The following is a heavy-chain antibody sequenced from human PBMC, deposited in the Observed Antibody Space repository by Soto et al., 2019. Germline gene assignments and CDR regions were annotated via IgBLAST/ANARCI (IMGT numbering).Heavy chain of an antibody. V-gene: IGHV6-1*01. D-gene: IGHD3-22*01. Sequence: PSQTLSLTCAISGDSVSSNSAAWNWIRQSPSRGLEWLGRTYYRSKWYNDYAVSVKSRITINPDTSKNQFSLQLNSVTPEDTVVYYCARDYYVSSGYYYGSAFDIWGQGTMVTVSS. J-gene: IGHJ3*02. CDR1: GDSVSSNSAA. CDR3: ARDYYVSSGYYYGSAFDI. CDR2: TYYRSKWYN.